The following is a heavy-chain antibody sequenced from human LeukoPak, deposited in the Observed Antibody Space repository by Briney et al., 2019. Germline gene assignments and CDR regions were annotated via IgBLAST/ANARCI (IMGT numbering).Heavy chain of an antibody. J-gene: IGHJ5*02. D-gene: IGHD6-13*01. V-gene: IGHV4-59*13. Sequence: SETLSLTCTVSGGSISSNYWSWIRQPPGKGLEWIGYIYYSGSTNYNPSLKSRVTISVDTSKNQFSLKLSSVTAADTAVYYCARAAYSSSWYWFDPWGQGTLVTVSS. CDR2: IYYSGST. CDR1: GGSISSNY. CDR3: ARAAYSSSWYWFDP.